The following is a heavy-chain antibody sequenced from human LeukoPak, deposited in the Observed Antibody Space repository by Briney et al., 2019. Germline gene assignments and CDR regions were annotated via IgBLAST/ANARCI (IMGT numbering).Heavy chain of an antibody. CDR1: GFTFSSYS. V-gene: IGHV3-48*01. Sequence: GGSLRLSCAASGFTFSSYSMNWVRQAPGKGLEWVSYISSSSSTIYYADSVKGRFTISRDNAKNSLYLQVNSLRAEDTAVYYCARGGYVLPTYYYYYMDVWGKGTTVTISS. CDR2: ISSSSSTI. J-gene: IGHJ6*03. CDR3: ARGGYVLPTYYYYYMDV. D-gene: IGHD3-16*01.